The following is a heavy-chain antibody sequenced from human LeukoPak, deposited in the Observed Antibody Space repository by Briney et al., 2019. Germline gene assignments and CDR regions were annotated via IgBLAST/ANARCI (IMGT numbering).Heavy chain of an antibody. J-gene: IGHJ3*02. Sequence: SGGSLRLSCAASGFTFSNAWMSWVRQAPGKGLEWVGRIKSKTDGGTTDYAAPVKGRFTISRDDSKNTLYLQMNSLKTEDTAVYYCTTDVMIVAADAFDIWGQGTMVTVSS. CDR3: TTDVMIVAADAFDI. V-gene: IGHV3-15*01. CDR1: GFTFSNAW. CDR2: IKSKTDGGTT. D-gene: IGHD3-22*01.